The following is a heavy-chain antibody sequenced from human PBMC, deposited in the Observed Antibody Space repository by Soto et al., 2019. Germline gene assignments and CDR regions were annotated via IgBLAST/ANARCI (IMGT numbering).Heavy chain of an antibody. CDR3: AREFWSGPFDY. D-gene: IGHD3-3*01. CDR2: IFIGGTT. CDR1: GFTVSSSQ. V-gene: IGHV3-53*01. J-gene: IGHJ4*02. Sequence: GGSLRLSCAASGFTVSSSQMTWVRQAPGKALEWVSVIFIGGTTQYAVSVKGRFTISRDYSKNTVYLQMNSLRAEDTAVYYCAREFWSGPFDYWGQGTLVTVSS.